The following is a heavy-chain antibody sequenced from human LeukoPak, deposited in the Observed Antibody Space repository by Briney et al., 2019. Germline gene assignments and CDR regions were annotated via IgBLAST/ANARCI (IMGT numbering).Heavy chain of an antibody. Sequence: SETLSLTCTVSGDSISSYYWSWIRQPPGKGLEWIGYIYYGGSTNYNPSLKSRVTISVDTSKNQFSLKLSSLTAADTAVYYCARAGVWGIAAAGTDFDYWGQGTLVTVSS. CDR1: GDSISSYY. V-gene: IGHV4-59*01. J-gene: IGHJ4*02. D-gene: IGHD6-13*01. CDR2: IYYGGST. CDR3: ARAGVWGIAAAGTDFDY.